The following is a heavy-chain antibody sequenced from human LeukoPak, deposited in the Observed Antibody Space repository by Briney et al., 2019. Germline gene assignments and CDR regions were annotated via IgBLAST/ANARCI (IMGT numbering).Heavy chain of an antibody. CDR1: GFTFSSYT. Sequence: SGGSLRLSCAASGFTFSSYTMHWVRQAPGKGLEWVAVISYDGNNKYYADSVKGRFTISRDNSKNTLSLQMNSLRTEDTAVYYCASGWDPNTAMDTWGQGTLVTVSS. D-gene: IGHD5-18*01. CDR2: ISYDGNNK. CDR3: ASGWDPNTAMDT. J-gene: IGHJ5*02. V-gene: IGHV3-30*04.